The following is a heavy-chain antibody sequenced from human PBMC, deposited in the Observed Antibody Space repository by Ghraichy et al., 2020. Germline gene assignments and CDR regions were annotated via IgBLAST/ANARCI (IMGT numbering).Heavy chain of an antibody. J-gene: IGHJ4*02. CDR2: INHSGST. CDR3: ARVRSDY. Sequence: SETLSLTCAVYGGSFSGYYWSWIRQPPGKGLEWIGEINHSGSTNYNPSLKSRVTISVDTSKNQFSLKLSSVTAADTAVYYCARVRSDYWGQGTLVTVSS. V-gene: IGHV4-34*01. CDR1: GGSFSGYY.